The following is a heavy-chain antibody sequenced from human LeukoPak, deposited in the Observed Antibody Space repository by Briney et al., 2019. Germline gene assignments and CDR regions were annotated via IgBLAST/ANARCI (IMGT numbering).Heavy chain of an antibody. CDR1: GFTFSTYF. Sequence: GGSLRLSCATSGFTFSTYFMNWVRQAPGKGLEWVSSISGSSTYIYYADAVKGRFTISRDNAKNSLYLQMNSLRAEDMAVYYCARAPHPYCSGGNCIYFDYWGQGTLVTVSS. CDR2: ISGSSTYI. V-gene: IGHV3-21*01. J-gene: IGHJ4*02. D-gene: IGHD2-15*01. CDR3: ARAPHPYCSGGNCIYFDY.